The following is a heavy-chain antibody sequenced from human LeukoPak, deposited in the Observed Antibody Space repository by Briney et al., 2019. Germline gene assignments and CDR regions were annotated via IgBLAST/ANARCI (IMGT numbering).Heavy chain of an antibody. CDR3: ARVRDGYSYGTNWFDP. CDR1: GYTFTAYY. CDR2: INANSGGT. J-gene: IGHJ5*02. Sequence: GASVKVSRKASGYTFTAYYMHWVRQAPGQGLEWMGWINANSGGTNYAQNFQGRVTMTRDTSISTVYMDLTRLISDDTAVYYCARVRDGYSYGTNWFDPWGQGTLVTVSS. D-gene: IGHD5-18*01. V-gene: IGHV1-2*02.